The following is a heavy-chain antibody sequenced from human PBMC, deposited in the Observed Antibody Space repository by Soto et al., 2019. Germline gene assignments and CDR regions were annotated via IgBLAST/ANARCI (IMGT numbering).Heavy chain of an antibody. D-gene: IGHD2-8*01. CDR2: ISGSGGST. V-gene: IGHV3-23*01. CDR3: AKPYCTNGVCYNTTAFPNYCMEV. Sequence: PGGSLRLSCASSVFTFSSYAMSWVRHPPGKGLEWVSAISGSGGSTYYADSVKGRFTISRDNSKNTLYLQMNSLRAEDTAVYYCAKPYCTNGVCYNTTAFPNYCMEVWGQGTTVTVAS. J-gene: IGHJ6*02. CDR1: VFTFSSYA.